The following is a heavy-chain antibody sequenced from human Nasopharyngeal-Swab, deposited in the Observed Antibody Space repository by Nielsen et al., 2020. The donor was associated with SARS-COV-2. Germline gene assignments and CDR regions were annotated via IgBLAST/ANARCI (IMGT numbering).Heavy chain of an antibody. CDR1: GGSISSYY. Sequence: SETLSLTCTVSGGSISSYYWSWIRQPPGKGLEWIGYIYYSGSTNYNPSLKSRVTVSVDTSKNQFSLKLSSVTAADTAVYYCARGYAFDIWGQGTMVTVSS. CDR3: ARGYAFDI. CDR2: IYYSGST. V-gene: IGHV4-59*01. J-gene: IGHJ3*02.